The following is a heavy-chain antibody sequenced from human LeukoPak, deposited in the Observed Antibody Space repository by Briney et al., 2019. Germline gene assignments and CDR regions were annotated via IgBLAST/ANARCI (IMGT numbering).Heavy chain of an antibody. CDR3: ASYCGADCAPGGY. V-gene: IGHV1-2*02. Sequence: EASVKVSCKAFGYTFTDHYAHWVRQAPGQGLEWMGWINPKSGDTKYVQKFQGRLTMTSDTPLRTAYMELTSLRSDDTAVFYCASYCGADCAPGGYWGQGTLVTVSS. CDR2: INPKSGDT. J-gene: IGHJ4*02. CDR1: GYTFTDHY. D-gene: IGHD2-21*01.